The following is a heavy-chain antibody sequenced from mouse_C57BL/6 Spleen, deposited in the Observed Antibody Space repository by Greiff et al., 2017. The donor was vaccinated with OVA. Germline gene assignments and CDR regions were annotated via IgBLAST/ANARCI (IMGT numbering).Heavy chain of an antibody. J-gene: IGHJ4*01. CDR3: ARRGYYGTDAMDY. D-gene: IGHD1-1*01. V-gene: IGHV1-76*01. CDR1: GYTFTDYY. CDR2: IYPGSGNT. Sequence: VQLQQSGAELVRPGASVKLSCKASGYTFTDYYINWVKQRPGQGLEWIARIYPGSGNTYYNEKFKGKATLTAEKSSSTAYMQLSSLTSEDSAVYFCARRGYYGTDAMDYWGQGTSVTVSS.